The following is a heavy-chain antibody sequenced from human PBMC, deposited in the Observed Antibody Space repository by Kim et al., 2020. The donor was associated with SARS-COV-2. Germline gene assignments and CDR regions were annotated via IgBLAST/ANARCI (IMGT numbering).Heavy chain of an antibody. V-gene: IGHV3-33*01. D-gene: IGHD5-12*01. CDR1: GFTFSSYG. Sequence: GGSLRLSCAASGFTFSSYGMHWVRQAPGKGLEWVAVIWYDGSNKYYADSVKGRFTISRDNSKNTLYLQMNSLRAEDTAVYYCARDKRKGYGGRYYYGMDVWGQGTTVTVSS. CDR2: IWYDGSNK. CDR3: ARDKRKGYGGRYYYGMDV. J-gene: IGHJ6*02.